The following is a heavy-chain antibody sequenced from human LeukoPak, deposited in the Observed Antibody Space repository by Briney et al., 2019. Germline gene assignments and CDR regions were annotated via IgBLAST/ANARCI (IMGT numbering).Heavy chain of an antibody. CDR3: ARDRYDSSHYYHY. J-gene: IGHJ4*02. V-gene: IGHV3-48*04. CDR2: ISRSSSII. Sequence: PGGSLRLSCAASGFTFSSYDMNWVRQAPGKGLEWVSYISRSSSIIYYADSVKGRSTISRDNAKNSLYLQMNSLRGEDTAVYYCARDRYDSSHYYHYWGQGTLVTVSA. CDR1: GFTFSSYD. D-gene: IGHD3-22*01.